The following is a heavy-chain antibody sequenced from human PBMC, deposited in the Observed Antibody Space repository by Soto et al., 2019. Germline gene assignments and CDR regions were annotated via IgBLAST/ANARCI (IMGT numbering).Heavy chain of an antibody. CDR2: ISARGGRT. V-gene: IGHV3-23*01. CDR3: ARDPPNDKTQLDYGMDV. CDR1: GFTFSSYT. D-gene: IGHD2-2*01. Sequence: EVQLLESGGGLGQGGGSLRLSCAASGFTFSSYTMTWVRQAPGKGLEWVSLISARGGRTYYADSVKGRFTISRDNSKNTLYLQMNSLRAEDTGVYYCARDPPNDKTQLDYGMDVWGQGTAVTVSS. J-gene: IGHJ6*02.